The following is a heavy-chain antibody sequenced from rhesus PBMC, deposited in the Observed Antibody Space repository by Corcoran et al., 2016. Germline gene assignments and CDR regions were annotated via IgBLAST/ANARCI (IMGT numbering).Heavy chain of an antibody. V-gene: IGHV4-169*01. Sequence: QLQLQESGPGLVKPSETLSVTCAVSGGSISSSYWSWIRQAPEKGLEWIGYIYGSGRSTNYNPSLRSRVTLSVDTSKNQLSLKLSSVTTADTAVYYCARVYSSWSGEDYWGQGVLVTVSS. CDR3: ARVYSSWSGEDY. D-gene: IGHD6-13*01. J-gene: IGHJ4*01. CDR1: GGSISSSY. CDR2: IYGSGRST.